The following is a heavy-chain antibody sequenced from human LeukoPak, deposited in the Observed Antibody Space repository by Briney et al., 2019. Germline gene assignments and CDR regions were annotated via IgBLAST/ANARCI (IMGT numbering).Heavy chain of an antibody. D-gene: IGHD3-10*01. Sequence: GGSLRLSCAASGFTFSPHAMHWVRQAPGKGLEWVSAISGSADSTDYANSVKGRFTISRDNSRSTLYLQMNSLRVDDTAVYYCARAGRPGIPNDYWGQGTLVTVSS. CDR3: ARAGRPGIPNDY. CDR1: GFTFSPHA. V-gene: IGHV3-23*01. CDR2: ISGSADST. J-gene: IGHJ4*02.